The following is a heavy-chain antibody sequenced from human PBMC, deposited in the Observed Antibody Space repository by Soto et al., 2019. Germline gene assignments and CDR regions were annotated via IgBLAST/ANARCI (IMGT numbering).Heavy chain of an antibody. CDR3: AREQYGGDPMI. J-gene: IGHJ4*02. CDR2: IIPILGIA. CDR1: GGTFSSYT. Sequence: QVQLVQSGAEVKKPGCSVKVSCKASGGTFSSYTISWVRQAPGQGLEWMGRIIPILGIANYAQKFQGRVTITADKSTSTAYMELSSLRSEDTAVYYCAREQYGGDPMIWGQGTLVTVSS. V-gene: IGHV1-69*08. D-gene: IGHD2-21*02.